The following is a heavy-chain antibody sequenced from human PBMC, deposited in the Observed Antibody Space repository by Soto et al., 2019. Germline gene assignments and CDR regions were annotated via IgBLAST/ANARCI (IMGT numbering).Heavy chain of an antibody. CDR3: ARHWDTSNPFDY. CDR1: GGSISSSSYY. CDR2: IYYSGST. V-gene: IGHV4-39*01. J-gene: IGHJ4*02. D-gene: IGHD5-18*01. Sequence: QLQLQESGPGLVKPSETLSLTCTVSGGSISSSSYYWGWIRQPPGKGLEGIGSIYYSGSTYYNPALKSRVTISVDTSKTQFSLKLSSVTAADTAVYYCARHWDTSNPFDYWGQGTLVTVSS.